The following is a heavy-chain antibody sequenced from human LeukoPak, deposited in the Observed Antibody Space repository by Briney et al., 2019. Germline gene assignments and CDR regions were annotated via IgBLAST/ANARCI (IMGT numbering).Heavy chain of an antibody. Sequence: SETLSLTCTVSGGSISSSSYYWGWIRQPPVKGLEWIGSIYYSGSTYYNPSLKSRVTISVDTSKNQFSLKLSSVTAADTAVYYCASSLRYVIVVVISEAFDIWGQGTMVTVSS. CDR2: IYYSGST. CDR3: ASSLRYVIVVVISEAFDI. V-gene: IGHV4-39*01. CDR1: GGSISSSSYY. J-gene: IGHJ3*02. D-gene: IGHD3-22*01.